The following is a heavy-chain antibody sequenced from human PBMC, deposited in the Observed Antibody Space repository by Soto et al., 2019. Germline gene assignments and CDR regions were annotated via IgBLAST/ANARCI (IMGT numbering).Heavy chain of an antibody. D-gene: IGHD3-10*01. CDR3: ARGYGVRGVIIIPGAFDI. V-gene: IGHV4-31*03. CDR1: GGSINSGGYY. Sequence: SETLSLTCTVSGGSINSGGYYWSWIRQHPGKGLEWIGYIYYSGSTYYNPSLKSRVTMSVDTSKNQFSLKLSSVTAADTAVYYCARGYGVRGVIIIPGAFDIWGQGTMVTVSS. CDR2: IYYSGST. J-gene: IGHJ3*02.